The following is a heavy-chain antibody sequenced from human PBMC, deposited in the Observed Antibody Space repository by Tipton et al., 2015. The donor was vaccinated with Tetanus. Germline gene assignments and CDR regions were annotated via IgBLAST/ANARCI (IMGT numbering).Heavy chain of an antibody. J-gene: IGHJ6*02. D-gene: IGHD3-3*01. CDR1: GLSMSGDRAG. V-gene: IGHV2-5*01. CDR3: ASVRVTVFGVIIGAMDV. CDR2: IYWTDEQ. Sequence: LVKPTQTLTLTCTLSGLSMSGDRAGVSWIRQSPGKALEWLALIYWTDEQHYSPSLKNRLTITRDTSKNQVVLTLINSDPVDTATYYCASVRVTVFGVIIGAMDVWGQGTTVTVSS.